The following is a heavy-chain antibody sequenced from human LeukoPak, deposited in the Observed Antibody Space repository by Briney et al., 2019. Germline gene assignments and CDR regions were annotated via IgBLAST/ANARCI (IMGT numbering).Heavy chain of an antibody. CDR3: ARDRVCGTSCYWRDADYYYYMDV. J-gene: IGHJ6*03. D-gene: IGHD2-2*01. CDR1: GGSISSYY. CDR2: IYYSGST. V-gene: IGHV4-59*12. Sequence: SETLSLTCSVSGGSISSYYWSWIRQPPGKGLEWIGYIYYSGSTTYNPSLKSRVTMSVDTSKNQFSLKLSSVTAADTAVYYCARDRVCGTSCYWRDADYYYYMDVWGKGTTVTVSS.